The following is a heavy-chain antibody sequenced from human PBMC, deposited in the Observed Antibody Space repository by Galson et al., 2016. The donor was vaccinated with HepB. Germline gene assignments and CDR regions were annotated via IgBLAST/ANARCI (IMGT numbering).Heavy chain of an antibody. CDR2: IYHSGST. V-gene: IGHV4-4*02. J-gene: IGHJ4*02. D-gene: IGHD4-17*01. Sequence: LSLTCAVSGGSISRSSWWSWVRQTPGKGLEWIGDIYHSGSTNYNPSLESRVTISVDKSKNLFSLKLTSVTAADTAVYYCVRAYGDTNFDSWGQGTLVTVSS. CDR1: GGSISRSSW. CDR3: VRAYGDTNFDS.